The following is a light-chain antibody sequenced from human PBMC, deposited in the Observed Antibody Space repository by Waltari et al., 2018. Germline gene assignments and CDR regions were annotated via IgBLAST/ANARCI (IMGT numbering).Light chain of an antibody. V-gene: IGLV2-14*01. Sequence: QSGLTQPASVSASPGESITISCPGTSGDIGGSDFVSWYQHHPGRAPKVLIFDVNHRPSGISDRFAGSKSGNTASLTISELQPEDDADYYCRSHSTNNIVLFGGGTKVTVL. J-gene: IGLJ2*01. CDR3: RSHSTNNIVL. CDR1: SGDIGGSDF. CDR2: DVN.